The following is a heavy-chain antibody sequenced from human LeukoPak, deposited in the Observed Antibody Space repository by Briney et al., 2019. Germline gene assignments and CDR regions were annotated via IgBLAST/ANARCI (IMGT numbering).Heavy chain of an antibody. Sequence: GGSLRLSCAASGFTFSSYWMSWVRQAPGKGLEWVANIKQDGSEKYYVDSVKGRFTISRDNAKNSLYLQMNSLRAEDTAVYYCARGDYGGNSVPCDYWGQGTLVTVSS. J-gene: IGHJ4*02. CDR1: GFTFSSYW. CDR2: IKQDGSEK. V-gene: IGHV3-7*01. CDR3: ARGDYGGNSVPCDY. D-gene: IGHD4-23*01.